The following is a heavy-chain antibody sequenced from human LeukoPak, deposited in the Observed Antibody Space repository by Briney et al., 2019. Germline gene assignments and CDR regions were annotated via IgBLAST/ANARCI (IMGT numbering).Heavy chain of an antibody. CDR1: GGSFSGYY. CDR3: XXXTPYYYGMDV. CDR2: INHSGST. Sequence: PSQSLSLTCAVYGGSFSGYYWSWIRQPPGKGREWIGEINHSGSTNYNPSLKSRVTISVDTSKNQFSLKLSSVTPADTAGYYCXXXTPYYYGMDVWGQGPTVTVSS. J-gene: IGHJ6*02. D-gene: IGHD2-15*01. V-gene: IGHV4-34*01.